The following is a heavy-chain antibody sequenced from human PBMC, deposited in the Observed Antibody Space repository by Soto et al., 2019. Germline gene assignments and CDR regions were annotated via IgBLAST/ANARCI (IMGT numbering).Heavy chain of an antibody. CDR2: ISDTGGST. J-gene: IGHJ5*02. Sequence: EVQLLESGGALVPPGGSLRLSCAASGFSFNNYIMNWARQAPGKGLEWVSGISDTGGSTDYADSVKGRFTISRDNSKNTLFLQMNRLRADDTAMYYCAKAGANSSTWHSNWFDPWGQGTLVTVSS. CDR3: AKAGANSSTWHSNWFDP. V-gene: IGHV3-23*01. D-gene: IGHD6-13*01. CDR1: GFSFNNYI.